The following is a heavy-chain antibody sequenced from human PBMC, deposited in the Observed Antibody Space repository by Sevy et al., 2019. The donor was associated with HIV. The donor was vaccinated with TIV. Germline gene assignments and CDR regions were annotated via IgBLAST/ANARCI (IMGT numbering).Heavy chain of an antibody. CDR2: IIPIFGTA. D-gene: IGHD6-19*01. V-gene: IGHV1-69*06. J-gene: IGHJ5*02. Sequence: ASVKVSCKASGGTFSSYAISWVRQAPGQGLEWMGGIIPIFGTANYAQKFQGRVTITADKSTSTADMELSSLRSEDTAMYYCARDLREAVAGTGYNWFDPWGQGTLVTVS. CDR3: ARDLREAVAGTGYNWFDP. CDR1: GGTFSSYA.